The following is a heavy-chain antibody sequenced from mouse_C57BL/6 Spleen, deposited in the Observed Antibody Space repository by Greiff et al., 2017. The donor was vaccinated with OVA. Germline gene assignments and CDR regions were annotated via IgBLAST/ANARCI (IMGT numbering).Heavy chain of an antibody. CDR3: ARLYYDYGYAMDY. Sequence: QVQLQQPGAELVRPGSSVKLSCKASGYTFTSYWMHWVKQRPIQGLEWIGNIYPSDSETHYNQKFKDKATLTVDKSSSTAYMQLSSLTSEDSAVYYCARLYYDYGYAMDYWGQGTSVTVSS. J-gene: IGHJ4*01. V-gene: IGHV1-52*01. D-gene: IGHD2-4*01. CDR2: IYPSDSET. CDR1: GYTFTSYW.